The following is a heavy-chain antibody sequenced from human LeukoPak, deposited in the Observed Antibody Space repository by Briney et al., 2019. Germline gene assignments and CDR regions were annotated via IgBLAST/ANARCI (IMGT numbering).Heavy chain of an antibody. Sequence: SQTLSLTCAISGDSVSSNSAAWNWIRQSPSSGLEWLGRTYYRSKWYNDDAVSVKSRITINPDTSKNQFSLQLNSVTPEDTAVYYCARDGYCGGDCYTNYFDYWGQGTLVTVSS. D-gene: IGHD2-21*02. V-gene: IGHV6-1*01. CDR1: GDSVSSNSAA. CDR3: ARDGYCGGDCYTNYFDY. J-gene: IGHJ4*02. CDR2: TYYRSKWYN.